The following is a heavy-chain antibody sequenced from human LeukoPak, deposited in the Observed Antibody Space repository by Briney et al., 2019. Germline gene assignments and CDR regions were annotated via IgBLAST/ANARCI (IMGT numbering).Heavy chain of an antibody. CDR3: ARLNGANVGYFDY. CDR2: VWYDGSYK. CDR1: GFTFSNNG. D-gene: IGHD4/OR15-4a*01. V-gene: IGHV3-33*01. Sequence: PGGSLRLSCEASGFTFSNNGMHWVRQAPGKGPEWVATVWYDGSYKYYAESVKGRFTISRDNSKNTLYLEMNSLRAEDTAVYFCARLNGANVGYFDYWGQGTLVTVSS. J-gene: IGHJ4*02.